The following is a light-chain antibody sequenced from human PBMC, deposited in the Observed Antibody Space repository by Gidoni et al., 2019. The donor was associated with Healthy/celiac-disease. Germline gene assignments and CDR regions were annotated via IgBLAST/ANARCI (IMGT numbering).Light chain of an antibody. CDR1: QDISNY. J-gene: IGKJ3*01. Sequence: DIQMTQSPSSLSASVGDRVTITCQASQDISNYLNWYQQKPGKAPKLLIYDASNLETGVPSRFSGSGSGTDFTFTISSLKPEDIATYYCQQYDNLPVFTFXPXTKVDIK. CDR3: QQYDNLPVFT. V-gene: IGKV1-33*01. CDR2: DAS.